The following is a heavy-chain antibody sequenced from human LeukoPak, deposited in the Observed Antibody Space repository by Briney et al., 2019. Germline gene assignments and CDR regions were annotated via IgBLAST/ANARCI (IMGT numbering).Heavy chain of an antibody. V-gene: IGHV3-21*04. CDR1: GFTFSDYY. J-gene: IGHJ4*02. Sequence: GGSLRLSCAASGFTFSDYYMNWIRQAPGRGLEWVSSISSSSSYIYYADSVKGRFTISRDNAKNSLYLQMNSLRAEDAAVYFCAKAPVTSCRGAYCYPFDSWGQGTLVTVSS. CDR3: AKAPVTSCRGAYCYPFDS. D-gene: IGHD2-21*01. CDR2: ISSSSSYI.